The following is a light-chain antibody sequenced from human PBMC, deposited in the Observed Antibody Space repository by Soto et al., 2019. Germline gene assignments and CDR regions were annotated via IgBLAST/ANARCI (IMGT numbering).Light chain of an antibody. Sequence: DIQMTQSPSSLSASVGDRVTITCRASQSIVTYLNWYLQKPGKAPKLLIYAASNLQSGVPSRFSGSGSGTDFTLTISSLQPDDFATYYCQQYNSYLRTFGQGTKVDIK. V-gene: IGKV1-39*01. CDR3: QQYNSYLRT. J-gene: IGKJ1*01. CDR2: AAS. CDR1: QSIVTY.